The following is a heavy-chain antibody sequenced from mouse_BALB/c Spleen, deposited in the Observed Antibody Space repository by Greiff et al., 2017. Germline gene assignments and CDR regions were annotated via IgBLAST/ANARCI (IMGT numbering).Heavy chain of an antibody. V-gene: IGHV1-7*01. CDR2: INPSTGYT. D-gene: IGHD1-1*01. J-gene: IGHJ2*01. CDR1: GYTFTSYW. CDR3: AREGAPNYYGRGGTDY. Sequence: QVQLQQSGAELAKPGASVKMSCKASGYTFTSYWMHWVKQRPGQGLEWIGYINPSTGYTEYNQKFKDKATLTADKSSSTAYMQLSSLTSEDSAVYYCAREGAPNYYGRGGTDYWGQGTTLTVSS.